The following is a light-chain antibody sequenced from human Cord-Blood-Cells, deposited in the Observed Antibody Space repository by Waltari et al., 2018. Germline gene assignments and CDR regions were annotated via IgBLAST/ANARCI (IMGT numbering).Light chain of an antibody. CDR2: AAS. Sequence: DIQLTQSPSSLSTSVGYRVTITCRASQSISSYLNWYQQKPGKAPKLLLYAASSLQSGVPSRFSGIGAGTDFALTISSLQPEDFATYYCQQSYSTPYTFGQGTKLEIK. J-gene: IGKJ2*01. CDR1: QSISSY. V-gene: IGKV1-39*01. CDR3: QQSYSTPYT.